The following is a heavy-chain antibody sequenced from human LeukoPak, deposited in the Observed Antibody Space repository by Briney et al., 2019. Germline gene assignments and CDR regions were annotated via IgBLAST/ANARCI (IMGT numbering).Heavy chain of an antibody. CDR3: ARHDSFIPY. Sequence: VGSLRLSCAASGFTFNYYAMSWVRQAPGKGLEWVSGISDNEGRTYYTDSVKGRFTISRDKTKNTVFLQMHNLRADDTAVYFCARHDSFIPYWGQGALVTVSS. D-gene: IGHD5-18*01. CDR1: GFTFNYYA. V-gene: IGHV3-23*01. CDR2: ISDNEGRT. J-gene: IGHJ4*02.